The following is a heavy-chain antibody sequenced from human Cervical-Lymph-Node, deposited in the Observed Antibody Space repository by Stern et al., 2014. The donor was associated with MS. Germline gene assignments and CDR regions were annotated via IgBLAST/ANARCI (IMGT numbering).Heavy chain of an antibody. CDR2: TYNNGST. Sequence: QVQLVQSGPGLVKPSQTLSLTCTVSGGSISSGAYYWSWIRQHPGEGLELIGYTYNNGSTYYNPSLESRVTIDTSKNQFSLKLRSVTAADTAVYYCARAAYGVDVWGQGTTVTVSS. J-gene: IGHJ6*02. CDR3: ARAAYGVDV. CDR1: GGSISSGAYY. V-gene: IGHV4-31*03.